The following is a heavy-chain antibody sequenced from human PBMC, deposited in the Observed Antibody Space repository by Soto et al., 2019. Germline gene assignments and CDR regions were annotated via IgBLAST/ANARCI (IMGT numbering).Heavy chain of an antibody. Sequence: PSETLSLTCAASGGYFSGYYWGWIRQPPGKGLEWIGSIYYSGSTYYNPSLKSRVTISVDTSKNQFSLKLSSVTAADTSVYYCAGQTRQQLADYWGQGTLVTVSS. V-gene: IGHV4-39*01. D-gene: IGHD6-13*01. CDR2: IYYSGST. CDR1: GGYFSGYY. CDR3: AGQTRQQLADY. J-gene: IGHJ4*02.